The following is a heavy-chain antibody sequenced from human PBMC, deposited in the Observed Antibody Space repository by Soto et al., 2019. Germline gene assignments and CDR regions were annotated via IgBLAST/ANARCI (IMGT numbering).Heavy chain of an antibody. D-gene: IGHD3-22*01. CDR1: GFTVSSNY. V-gene: IGHV3-66*01. J-gene: IGHJ6*02. CDR2: IYSGGST. Sequence: GGSLRLSCAASGFTVSSNYMSWVRQAPGKGLEWVSVIYSGGSTYYADSVKGRFTISRDNSKNTLYLQMNSLRAEDTAVYYCLADQSYYYDSSGLYGMDVWGQGTTVTVSS. CDR3: LADQSYYYDSSGLYGMDV.